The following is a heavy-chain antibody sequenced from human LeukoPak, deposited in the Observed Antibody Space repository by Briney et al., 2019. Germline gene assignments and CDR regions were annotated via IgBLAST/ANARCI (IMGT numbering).Heavy chain of an antibody. CDR2: ISHIVSST. D-gene: IGHD6-13*01. Sequence: GGSLRDSCAASGFTFSSYAMSTVRQAPGKGLEWVSGISHIVSSTYYADSVKGRFTISRGNSKNTLSLQMNSLRAEDTAVYYCARDRLTSEADAAGISFHFWGQGTVVSVSS. V-gene: IGHV3-23*01. CDR3: ARDRLTSEADAAGISFHF. J-gene: IGHJ4*02. CDR1: GFTFSSYA.